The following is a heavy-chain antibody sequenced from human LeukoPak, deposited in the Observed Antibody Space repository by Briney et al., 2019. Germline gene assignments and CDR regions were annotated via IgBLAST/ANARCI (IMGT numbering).Heavy chain of an antibody. J-gene: IGHJ4*02. V-gene: IGHV3-7*01. CDR1: GFTFSSYW. D-gene: IGHD3-16*02. CDR3: AKDPVCDYVWGSYRHTYLDY. Sequence: GGSLRLSCAASGFTFSSYWMSWVRQAPGKGLEWVANIKQDGSEKYYVDSVKGRFTISRDNAKNSLYLQMNSLRAEDTAVYYCAKDPVCDYVWGSYRHTYLDYWGQGTLVTVSS. CDR2: IKQDGSEK.